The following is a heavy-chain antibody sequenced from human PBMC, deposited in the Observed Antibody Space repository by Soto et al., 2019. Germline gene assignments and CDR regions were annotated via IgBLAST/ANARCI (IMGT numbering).Heavy chain of an antibody. V-gene: IGHV1-69*02. CDR2: IIPIVGLT. CDR3: AGRAGGHEAAWSYIDV. D-gene: IGHD6-13*01. J-gene: IGHJ6*03. CDR1: GGSLSSYP. Sequence: VQLLQSGSEVKKPGSSVKVSCRASGGSLSSYPVTWVRQAPGQGLEWMGRIIPIVGLTNYAPKFQGRVTITADKSTCTACHQLISPRCADTAVDYCAGRAGGHEAAWSYIDVGGKGTTVTVS.